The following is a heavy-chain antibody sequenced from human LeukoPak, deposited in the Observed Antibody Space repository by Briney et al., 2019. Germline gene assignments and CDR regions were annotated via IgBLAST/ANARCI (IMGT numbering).Heavy chain of an antibody. D-gene: IGHD1-1*01. CDR2: IGNKASGGTT. CDR3: TRDRHGVTGTTGDY. J-gene: IGHJ4*02. V-gene: IGHV3-49*04. CDR1: GFIFGDYA. Sequence: GGSLRLSCTVSGFIFGDYAMSWVRQAPGKGLEWVGFIGNKASGGTTEYAASVKGRFIISRDDSKSIAYLQMNSLKTDDTAVYYCTRDRHGVTGTTGDYWGQGTLVTVSS.